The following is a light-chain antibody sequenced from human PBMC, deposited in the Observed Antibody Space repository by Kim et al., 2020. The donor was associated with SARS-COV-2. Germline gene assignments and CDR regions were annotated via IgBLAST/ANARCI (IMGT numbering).Light chain of an antibody. CDR3: QQYDTWPPWT. Sequence: PPGEKAIRSCRASQSVSSNLAWYQQKPGQAPRLIIYVASTRATGVPARFSGSGSGTEFTLTISSLQSEDFAVYYCQQYDTWPPWTFGQGTKVDIK. J-gene: IGKJ1*01. CDR1: QSVSSN. CDR2: VAS. V-gene: IGKV3-15*01.